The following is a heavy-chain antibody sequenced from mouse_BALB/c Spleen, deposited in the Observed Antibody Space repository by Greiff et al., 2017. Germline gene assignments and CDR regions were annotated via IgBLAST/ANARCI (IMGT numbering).Heavy chain of an antibody. CDR3: ARFTTVVAPYYFDY. CDR2: IYPGDGDT. D-gene: IGHD1-1*01. V-gene: IGHV1-80*01. J-gene: IGHJ2*01. CDR1: GYAFSSYW. Sequence: QVQLKQSGAELVRPGSSVKISCKASGYAFSSYWMNWVKQRPGQGLEWIGQIYPGDGDTNYNGKFKGKATLTADKSSSTAYMQLSSLTSEDSAVYFCARFTTVVAPYYFDYWGQGTTLTVSS.